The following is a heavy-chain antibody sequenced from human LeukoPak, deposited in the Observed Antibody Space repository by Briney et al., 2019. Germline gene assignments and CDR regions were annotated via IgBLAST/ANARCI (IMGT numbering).Heavy chain of an antibody. V-gene: IGHV3-15*01. Sequence: GGSLRLSCAASGFTFSNAWMSWVRQAPGKGLEWVGRIKSKTDGGITDYAAPVRGRFTISRDDSKNTLYLQMNSLKTEDTAVYYCTTVRRWLQISDYWGQGTLVTVSS. CDR3: TTVRRWLQISDY. D-gene: IGHD5-24*01. CDR2: IKSKTDGGIT. CDR1: GFTFSNAW. J-gene: IGHJ4*02.